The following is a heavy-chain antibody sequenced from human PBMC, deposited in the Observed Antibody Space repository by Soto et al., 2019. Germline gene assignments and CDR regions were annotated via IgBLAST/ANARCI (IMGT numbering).Heavy chain of an antibody. V-gene: IGHV3-23*01. J-gene: IGHJ5*02. D-gene: IGHD2-2*01. CDR3: AKGHDTQSYIVVVLNWFDP. CDR1: GFTFSSYA. Sequence: QPGGSLRLSCAASGFTFSSYAMSWVRQAPGKGLEWVSAISGSGGSTYYADSVKGRFTISRDNSKNTLYLQMNSLRAEDTAVYYCAKGHDTQSYIVVVLNWFDPWGQGTQVTVSS. CDR2: ISGSGGST.